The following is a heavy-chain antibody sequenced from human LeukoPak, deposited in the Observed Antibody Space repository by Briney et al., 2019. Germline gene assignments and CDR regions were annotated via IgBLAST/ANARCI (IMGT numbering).Heavy chain of an antibody. Sequence: PGGSLRLSCAASGFTVSSNYMSWVRQTPGKGLEWVSVIYSGGSTYYADSVKGRFTISRDNSKNTLYLQMNSLRAEDTAVYYCAREVMYSYGYDYWGQGTLVTVSS. CDR2: IYSGGST. D-gene: IGHD5-18*01. CDR3: AREVMYSYGYDY. V-gene: IGHV3-66*01. CDR1: GFTVSSNY. J-gene: IGHJ4*02.